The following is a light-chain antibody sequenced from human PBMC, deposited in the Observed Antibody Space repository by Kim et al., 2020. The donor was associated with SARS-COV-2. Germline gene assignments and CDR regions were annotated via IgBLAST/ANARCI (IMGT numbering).Light chain of an antibody. J-gene: IGKJ2*01. V-gene: IGKV3D-15*01. CDR1: QSVSSN. CDR3: QQYNNWPPKYT. CDR2: GAS. Sequence: VSPGERATLSCRASQSVSSNLAWYQQKPGQAPRLLIYGASTRATGIPARFSGSGSGTEFTLTISSLQSEDFAVYYCQQYNNWPPKYTFGQGTKLEI.